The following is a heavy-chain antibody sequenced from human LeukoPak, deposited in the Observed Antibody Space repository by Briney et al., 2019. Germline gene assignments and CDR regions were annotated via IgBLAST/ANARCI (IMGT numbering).Heavy chain of an antibody. CDR2: ISYDGSNK. V-gene: IGHV3-30*18. CDR1: AFTFSSYG. CDR3: AKTGYGSGYLGFDY. J-gene: IGHJ4*02. D-gene: IGHD3-10*01. Sequence: GGSLRLSCAASAFTFSSYGIHWVRQAPGKGLEWVAVISYDGSNKYYADSVKGRFTISRDNSKNTLYLQMNSLRAEDTAVYYCAKTGYGSGYLGFDYWGQGTLVTVSS.